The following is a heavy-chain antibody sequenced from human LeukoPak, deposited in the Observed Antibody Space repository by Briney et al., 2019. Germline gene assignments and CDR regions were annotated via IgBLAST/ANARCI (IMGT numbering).Heavy chain of an antibody. D-gene: IGHD3-3*01. CDR1: GGSISSGDYY. J-gene: IGHJ4*02. Sequence: PSQTLSLTCTVSGGSISSGDYYWSWIRQPPGKGLEWIGYIYYSGSTYYNPSLKSRVTISVDTSKNQFSLKLSSVTAADTAVYYCARLRSYDFWSRARYYFDYWGQGTLVTVSS. CDR2: IYYSGST. V-gene: IGHV4-30-4*01. CDR3: ARLRSYDFWSRARYYFDY.